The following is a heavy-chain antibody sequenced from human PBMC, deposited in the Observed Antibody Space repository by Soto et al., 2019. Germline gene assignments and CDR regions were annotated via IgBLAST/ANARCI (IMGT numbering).Heavy chain of an antibody. Sequence: GGSLRLSCAASGFTFSGSAVHWVRQASGKGLEWVGRIRSKANSYATAYAASVKGRFTISRDDSKNTAYLQMNSLKTEDTAVYYCTRWLPGARYLGAFDIWGQGTMVTVSS. J-gene: IGHJ3*02. CDR2: IRSKANSYAT. V-gene: IGHV3-73*01. CDR1: GFTFSGSA. CDR3: TRWLPGARYLGAFDI. D-gene: IGHD2-2*02.